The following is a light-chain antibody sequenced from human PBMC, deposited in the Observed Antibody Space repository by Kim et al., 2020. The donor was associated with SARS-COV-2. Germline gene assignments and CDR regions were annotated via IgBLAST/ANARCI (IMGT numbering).Light chain of an antibody. V-gene: IGLV3-21*04. CDR2: RGR. J-gene: IGLJ3*02. Sequence: SYELTQPPSVSVAPGKTARISCGGNNIGSKAVHWYQQKPGQAPVLVIYRGRDRPSGIPERFSGSNSRNTATLTISRVEAGDEADYYCQVWDSSSDHWVFGGGTQLTVL. CDR1: NIGSKA. CDR3: QVWDSSSDHWV.